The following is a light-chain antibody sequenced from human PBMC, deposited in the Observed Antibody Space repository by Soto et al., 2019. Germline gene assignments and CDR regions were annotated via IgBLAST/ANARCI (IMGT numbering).Light chain of an antibody. V-gene: IGKV1-27*01. CDR3: QTYNSAPLT. CDR1: QGISNY. Sequence: DIQMTQSPSSLSASVGDRVTITCRASQGISNYLAWYQQKPGKVPKLVIYGASALQSGVPSRFSGSGSGTDFTLTIGSLQPEDVATYYCQTYNSAPLTFGGRTRVEIK. CDR2: GAS. J-gene: IGKJ4*01.